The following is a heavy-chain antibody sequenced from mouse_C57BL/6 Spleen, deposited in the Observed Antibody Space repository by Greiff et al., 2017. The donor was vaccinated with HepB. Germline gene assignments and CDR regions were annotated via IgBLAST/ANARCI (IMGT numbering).Heavy chain of an antibody. J-gene: IGHJ4*01. D-gene: IGHD2-2*01. Sequence: QVQLQQSGAELVRPGASVTLSCKASGYTFTDYEMHWVKQTPVHGLEWIGAIDPETGGTAYNQKFKGKAILTADKSSSTAYMELRSLTSEDSAVYYGTRSGYDVVYYAMDYWGQGTSVTVSS. CDR1: GYTFTDYE. V-gene: IGHV1-15*01. CDR2: IDPETGGT. CDR3: TRSGYDVVYYAMDY.